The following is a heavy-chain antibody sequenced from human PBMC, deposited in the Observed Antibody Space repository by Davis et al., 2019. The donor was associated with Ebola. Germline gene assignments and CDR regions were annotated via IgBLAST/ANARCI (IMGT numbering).Heavy chain of an antibody. Sequence: GESLKISCKGSGYSFTSYWIGWVRQMPGKGLEWMGIIYPGDSDTRYSPSFQGQVTISADKSISTAYLQWSSLKASDTAMYYCARGVGANGALILLTDAFDIWGQGTMVTVSS. CDR1: GYSFTSYW. V-gene: IGHV5-51*01. CDR3: ARGVGANGALILLTDAFDI. J-gene: IGHJ3*02. CDR2: IYPGDSDT. D-gene: IGHD1-26*01.